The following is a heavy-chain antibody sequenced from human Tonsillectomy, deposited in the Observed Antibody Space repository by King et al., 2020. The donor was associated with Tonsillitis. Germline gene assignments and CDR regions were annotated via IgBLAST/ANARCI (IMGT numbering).Heavy chain of an antibody. CDR3: TSRPWFDY. Sequence: VQLVESGGGLVKPGGSLRLSCATSGFTFTKAWMNWVRQTPGKGLEWVGRIKTKADGGTTYYAAPVKGRFTISRDDAKNTLYLQMDNLQTEETAVYYCTSRPWFDYWGQGTLVTVPS. CDR2: IKTKADGGTT. CDR1: GFTFTKAW. J-gene: IGHJ4*02. V-gene: IGHV3-15*07.